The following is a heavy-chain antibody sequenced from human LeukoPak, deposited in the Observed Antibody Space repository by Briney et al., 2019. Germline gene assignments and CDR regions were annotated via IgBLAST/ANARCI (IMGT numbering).Heavy chain of an antibody. CDR3: ARQGAHYFDY. Sequence: SETLSLTCTVSGGSISSYYWSWIRQPPGKGLEWIGYIYYSGSTNYNPSLKSRVTISVDTSKNQFSLKPSSVTAADTAVYYCARQGAHYFDYWGQGTLVTVSS. D-gene: IGHD1-26*01. V-gene: IGHV4-59*08. CDR1: GGSISSYY. J-gene: IGHJ4*02. CDR2: IYYSGST.